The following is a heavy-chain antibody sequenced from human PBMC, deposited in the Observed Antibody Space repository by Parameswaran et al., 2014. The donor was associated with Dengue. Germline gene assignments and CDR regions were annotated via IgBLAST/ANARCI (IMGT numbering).Heavy chain of an antibody. CDR2: ISAYNGNT. J-gene: IGHJ6*02. D-gene: IGHD3-10*01. V-gene: IGHV1-18*01. CDR3: ARDLRLWFGEGYGMDV. Sequence: SWVRQAPGQGLEWMGWISAYNGNTNYAQKLQGRVTMTTDTSTSTAYMELRSLRSDDTAVYYCARDLRLWFGEGYGMDVWGQGTTVTVSS.